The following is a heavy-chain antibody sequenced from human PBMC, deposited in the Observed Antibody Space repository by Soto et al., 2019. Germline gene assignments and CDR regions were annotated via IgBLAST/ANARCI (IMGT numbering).Heavy chain of an antibody. D-gene: IGHD2-21*01. V-gene: IGHV2-5*01. J-gene: IGHJ6*02. CDR2: IDGNDDK. CDR1: GFSLSTNEVG. CDR3: AHRVRFQGMDV. Sequence: QITLKESGPTLVQATQTLTLTCTFSGFSLSTNEVGVGWIRQPPGKALQWLALIDGNDDKWYSPSPKSSLTVTKDTSKSQVVLTMTNMDPVDTATYYCAHRVRFQGMDVWGQGTTVTVSS.